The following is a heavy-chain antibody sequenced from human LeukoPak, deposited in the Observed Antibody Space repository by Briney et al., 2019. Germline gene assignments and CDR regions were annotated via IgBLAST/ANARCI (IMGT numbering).Heavy chain of an antibody. CDR3: ASGKYRFDR. CDR2: IKQDGSKK. D-gene: IGHD3-16*02. V-gene: IGHV3-7*01. Sequence: GGSLRLSCAASGFTFSNYWMNWVRQAPGRGLEWVANIKQDGSKKNYVDSVKGRFTISRDNAKNSLYLQMNSLRAEDTAVYYCASGKYRFDRWGEGTLVTVSS. J-gene: IGHJ4*02. CDR1: GFTFSNYW.